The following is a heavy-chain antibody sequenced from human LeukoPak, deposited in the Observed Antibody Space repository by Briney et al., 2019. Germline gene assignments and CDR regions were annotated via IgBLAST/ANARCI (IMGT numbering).Heavy chain of an antibody. CDR1: GYTFTGYY. V-gene: IGHV1-2*02. J-gene: IGHJ6*02. D-gene: IGHD4-17*01. Sequence: SVKVSCKASGYTFTGYYMQWVRQAPGQGLEWMGWINPNSGGTNYAQKFQGRVTMTRDTSISTAYMELSRLRSDDTAVYYCARENGDYWTRNYYYGMDVWGQGTTVTVSS. CDR3: ARENGDYWTRNYYYGMDV. CDR2: INPNSGGT.